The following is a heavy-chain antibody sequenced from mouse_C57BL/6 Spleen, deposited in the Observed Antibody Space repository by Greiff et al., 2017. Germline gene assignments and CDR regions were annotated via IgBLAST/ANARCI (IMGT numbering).Heavy chain of an antibody. D-gene: IGHD4-1*01. CDR1: GYTFTDYY. CDR3: ARPGEDY. J-gene: IGHJ2*01. V-gene: IGHV1-26*01. CDR2: INPDNGGT. Sequence: VQLQQSGPELVKPGASVKISCKASGYTFTDYYMNWVKQSHGKSLEWIGDINPDNGGTSYNQKFKGKATLTVDKTSSTAYMELRSLTSEDSAVYYCARPGEDYWGQGTTLTVSS.